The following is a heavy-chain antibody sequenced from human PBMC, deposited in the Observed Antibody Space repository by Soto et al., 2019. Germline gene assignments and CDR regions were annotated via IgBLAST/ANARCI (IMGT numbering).Heavy chain of an antibody. D-gene: IGHD5-18*01. Sequence: GGSLRLSCAASGFTFSSYSMNWVRQAPGKGLEWVSYISISGASIYHADSVKGRFTISRDSSKNTLYLQMNSLRADDTAVYYCAKTGFTYGFIVDYWGQGTLVTVSS. V-gene: IGHV3-48*01. CDR3: AKTGFTYGFIVDY. CDR2: ISISGASI. CDR1: GFTFSSYS. J-gene: IGHJ4*02.